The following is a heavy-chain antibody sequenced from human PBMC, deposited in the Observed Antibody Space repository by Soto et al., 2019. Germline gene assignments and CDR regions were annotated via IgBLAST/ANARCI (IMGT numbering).Heavy chain of an antibody. V-gene: IGHV4-61*01. Sequence: QVQLQESGPGLVKPSETLSLTCTVSGGSVSSGSYYWSWIRQPPGKGLEWIGYIYYSGSTNYNPYLKSRITISVDTYKNQFSLKLSSVPAADTAVDYCARDRARYYYDSSGYSHAFDIWGQGTMVTVSS. CDR3: ARDRARYYYDSSGYSHAFDI. CDR1: GGSVSSGSYY. CDR2: IYYSGST. D-gene: IGHD3-22*01. J-gene: IGHJ3*02.